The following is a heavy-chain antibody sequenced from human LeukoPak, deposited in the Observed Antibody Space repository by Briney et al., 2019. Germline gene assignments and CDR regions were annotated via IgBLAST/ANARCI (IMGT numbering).Heavy chain of an antibody. V-gene: IGHV1-69*06. CDR1: GGTFSSYA. D-gene: IGHD6-13*01. Sequence: ASVKVSCKASGGTFSSYAISWVRQAPGQGLEWMGGIIPIFGTANYAQKFQGRVTITADKSTSTAYMELSSLRSEDTAVYYCAGDPQAAGYFDYWGQGTLVTVSS. CDR3: AGDPQAAGYFDY. J-gene: IGHJ4*02. CDR2: IIPIFGTA.